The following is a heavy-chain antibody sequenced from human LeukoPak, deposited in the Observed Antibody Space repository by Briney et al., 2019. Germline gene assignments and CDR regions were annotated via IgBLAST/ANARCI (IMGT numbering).Heavy chain of an antibody. CDR2: ISYDGSNK. Sequence: GGSLRLSCAASGFTLSSYAMNWVRQAPGKGLEWVAVISYDGSNKYYADSVKGRFTISRDNSKNTLYLQMNSLRAEDTAVYYCARDPPNFHGSGSSPWGQGTLVTVSS. CDR3: ARDPPNFHGSGSSP. D-gene: IGHD3-10*01. CDR1: GFTLSSYA. V-gene: IGHV3-30*04. J-gene: IGHJ5*02.